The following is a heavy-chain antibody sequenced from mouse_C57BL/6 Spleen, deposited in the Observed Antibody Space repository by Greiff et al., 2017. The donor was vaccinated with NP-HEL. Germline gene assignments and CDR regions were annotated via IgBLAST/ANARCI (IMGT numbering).Heavy chain of an antibody. J-gene: IGHJ2*01. CDR2: IDPETGGT. CDR3: TRQDY. CDR1: GYTFTDYE. Sequence: VQLQQSGAELVRPGASVTLSCKASGYTFTDYEMHWVKQTPVHGLEWIGAIDPETGGTAYNQKFQGKAILTADKSSSTAYMELRSLTSEDSAFYYCTRQDYWGQGTTRTVSS. V-gene: IGHV1-15*01.